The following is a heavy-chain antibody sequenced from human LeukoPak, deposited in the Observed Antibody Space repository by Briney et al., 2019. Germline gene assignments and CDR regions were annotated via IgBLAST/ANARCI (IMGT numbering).Heavy chain of an antibody. D-gene: IGHD3-10*01. V-gene: IGHV1-2*02. CDR1: GYTFTVYY. Sequence: ASVKVSCKASGYTFTVYYMHWVRQAPGQGLEWIVWINPNSGGTNYAQKIQGRVTMTSDTSISTAYMELSRLRSDDTAVYYCARVVGGYGSGSYRPDFDYWGQGTLVTVSS. J-gene: IGHJ4*02. CDR2: INPNSGGT. CDR3: ARVVGGYGSGSYRPDFDY.